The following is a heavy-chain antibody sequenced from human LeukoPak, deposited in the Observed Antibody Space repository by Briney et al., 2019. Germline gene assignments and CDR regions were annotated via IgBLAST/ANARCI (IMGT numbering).Heavy chain of an antibody. V-gene: IGHV3-23*01. CDR1: GFTLSSYA. CDR3: AKSSSSPQLFDY. CDR2: ISGSGDST. Sequence: GGSLRLSCAASGFTLSSYAMSWVRQAPGKGLDWVSAISGSGDSTYYADSVKGRFTISRDNSKNTLYLQMNSLRAEDTAVYYCAKSSSSPQLFDYWGQGTLVTVSS. J-gene: IGHJ4*02. D-gene: IGHD6-6*01.